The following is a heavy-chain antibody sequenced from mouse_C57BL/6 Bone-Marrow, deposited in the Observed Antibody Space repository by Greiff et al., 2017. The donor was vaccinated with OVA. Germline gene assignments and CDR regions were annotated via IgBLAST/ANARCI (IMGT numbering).Heavy chain of an antibody. J-gene: IGHJ2*01. Sequence: EVQLVESGGGLVKPGGSLKLSCAASGFTFSSYGMSWVRQTPDKRLEWVATISSGGSYTYYPDSVKGRFTISRDNAKNTLYLQMSSLKSEDTARYYCARHYYSYFDYWGQGTTLTVSS. CDR2: ISSGGSYT. V-gene: IGHV5-6*01. CDR3: ARHYYSYFDY. D-gene: IGHD1-1*01. CDR1: GFTFSSYG.